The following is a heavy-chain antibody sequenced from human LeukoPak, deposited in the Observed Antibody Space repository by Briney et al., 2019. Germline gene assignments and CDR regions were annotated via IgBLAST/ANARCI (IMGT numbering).Heavy chain of an antibody. Sequence: NPSETLSLTCAVYGRSFSGYYWSWIRQPPGKGLEWIGEINHSGSTTYNPSLKSRVTISVDTSKNQFSLKLSSVTAADTAVYYCARGTMVRGVIRHFDYWGQGTLVTVSS. CDR3: ARGTMVRGVIRHFDY. J-gene: IGHJ4*02. V-gene: IGHV4-34*01. D-gene: IGHD3-10*01. CDR2: INHSGST. CDR1: GRSFSGYY.